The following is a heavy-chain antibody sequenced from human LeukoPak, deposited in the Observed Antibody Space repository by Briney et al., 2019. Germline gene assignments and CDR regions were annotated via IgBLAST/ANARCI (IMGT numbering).Heavy chain of an antibody. CDR3: ARDLAPYYDFWSGYFDY. Sequence: GGSLRLSCAASGFTFSSYWMSWVRQAPGKGLEWVANIKQDGSEKYYVDSVKGRFTISRDNAKNSLYLQMNSLRAEDTAVYYCARDLAPYYDFWSGYFDYWGQGTLVTVSS. CDR2: IKQDGSEK. J-gene: IGHJ4*02. CDR1: GFTFSSYW. V-gene: IGHV3-7*01. D-gene: IGHD3-3*01.